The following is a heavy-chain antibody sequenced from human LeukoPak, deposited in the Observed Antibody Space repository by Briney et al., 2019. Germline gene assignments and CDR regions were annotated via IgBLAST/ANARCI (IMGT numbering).Heavy chain of an antibody. V-gene: IGHV4-59*08. J-gene: IGHJ6*02. CDR1: GGSISSYY. D-gene: IGHD1-1*01. CDR2: IYYSGST. Sequence: SETLSLTCTVSGGSISSYYWSWIRQPPGKGLEWIGYIYYSGSTNYNPSLKSRVTISVDTSKNQFSLKLSSVTAADTAVYYCARMAYRTHNYYYYGMDVWGQGTTVTVSS. CDR3: ARMAYRTHNYYYYGMDV.